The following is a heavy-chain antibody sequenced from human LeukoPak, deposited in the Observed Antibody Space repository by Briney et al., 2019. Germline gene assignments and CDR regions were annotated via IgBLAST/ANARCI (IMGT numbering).Heavy chain of an antibody. CDR1: GFTFSDYS. CDR2: FSTSSSTI. CDR3: ARDSLYAFDF. Sequence: GGSLRLSCAASGFTFSDYSMNWVRQAPGKGLEWVSYFSTSSSTISYAASVKGRFTISRDNAKNSLYLQMNSLRAEDTAVYYCARDSLYAFDFWGQGTMVTVSS. J-gene: IGHJ3*01. D-gene: IGHD3-16*01. V-gene: IGHV3-48*01.